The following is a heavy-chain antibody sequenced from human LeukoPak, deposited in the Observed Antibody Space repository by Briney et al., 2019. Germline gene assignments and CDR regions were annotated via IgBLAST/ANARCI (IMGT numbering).Heavy chain of an antibody. J-gene: IGHJ4*02. Sequence: GASVKVSCKASGYSFTAQYMHWLRQAPGQGLEWMGWINPNNGDTKYAQSFLGRVIMTRDTSTTTAYMELSSLRSDDTAVYFCASYPRSVDTPPLDYWGQGTLVTVSS. CDR2: INPNNGDT. V-gene: IGHV1-2*02. CDR3: ASYPRSVDTPPLDY. D-gene: IGHD3-16*02. CDR1: GYSFTAQY.